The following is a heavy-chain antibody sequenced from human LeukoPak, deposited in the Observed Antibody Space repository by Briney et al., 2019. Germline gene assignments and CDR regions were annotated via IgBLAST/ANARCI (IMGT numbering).Heavy chain of an antibody. D-gene: IGHD3-22*01. J-gene: IGHJ5*02. Sequence: PSETLSLTCAVYGGSFSGYYWSGIRQPPGKGVEWSGEINHSGSTNYNPSLKSRVTISVDTSKTQFSLKLRSVTAADTAVYYCARGRRYYYDRSWFDPWGQGTLVTVSS. CDR3: ARGRRYYYDRSWFDP. V-gene: IGHV4-34*01. CDR2: INHSGST. CDR1: GGSFSGYY.